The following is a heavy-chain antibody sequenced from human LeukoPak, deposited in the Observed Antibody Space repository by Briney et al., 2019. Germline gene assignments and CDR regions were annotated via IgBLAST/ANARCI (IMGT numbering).Heavy chain of an antibody. D-gene: IGHD6-13*01. Sequence: ASVKVSCKASGYTFTGYYMHWVRQAPGQGLEWMRWINPNSGGTNYAQKVQGRVTMTRDTSISTAYMELSRLRSDDTAVYYCASPGYSSSGNWFDPWGQGTLVTVSS. V-gene: IGHV1-2*02. CDR3: ASPGYSSSGNWFDP. J-gene: IGHJ5*02. CDR1: GYTFTGYY. CDR2: INPNSGGT.